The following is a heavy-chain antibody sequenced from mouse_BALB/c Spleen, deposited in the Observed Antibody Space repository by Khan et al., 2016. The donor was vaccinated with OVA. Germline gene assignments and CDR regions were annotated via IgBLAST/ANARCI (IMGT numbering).Heavy chain of an antibody. CDR3: ARDDYFVGDAMDY. CDR1: GYTFTTYY. CDR2: IYPGSVNT. Sequence: QMQLEESGPELVKPGASVRISCKASGYTFTTYYIHWVKQRPGQGLEWIGWIYPGSVNTNYNEKFKDKATLTADKSSNTAYMQLSSLTSEDSAVYFCARDDYFVGDAMDYWGQGTSVTVSS. V-gene: IGHV1S56*01. J-gene: IGHJ4*01. D-gene: IGHD2-4*01.